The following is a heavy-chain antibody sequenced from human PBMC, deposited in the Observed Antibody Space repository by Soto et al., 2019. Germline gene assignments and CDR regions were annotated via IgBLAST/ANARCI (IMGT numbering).Heavy chain of an antibody. D-gene: IGHD3-10*01. CDR1: GGSISSSNW. CDR3: ARSLLWFGELLYGMDV. CDR2: IYHSGST. V-gene: IGHV4-4*02. Sequence: PSETLSLTCAVSGGSISSSNWWSWVRQPPGKGLEWIGEIYHSGSTNYNPSLKSRVTISVDTSKNQFSLKLGSVTAADTAVYYCARSLLWFGELLYGMDVWGQGTTVTVSS. J-gene: IGHJ6*02.